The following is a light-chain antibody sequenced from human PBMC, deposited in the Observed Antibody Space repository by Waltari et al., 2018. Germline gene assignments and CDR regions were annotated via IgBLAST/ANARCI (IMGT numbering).Light chain of an antibody. CDR3: QVWDSRSDHVV. J-gene: IGLJ2*01. Sequence: SYVLTQPPSVSVAPGKTAPITCGGTNIGSYSVHWYPQRPGQAPVLVVHDDRDRPSGIPERFSGSTSGKSATLTITRVEAGDEADYYCQVWDSRSDHVVFGGGTKLTVL. CDR1: NIGSYS. V-gene: IGLV3-21*01. CDR2: DDR.